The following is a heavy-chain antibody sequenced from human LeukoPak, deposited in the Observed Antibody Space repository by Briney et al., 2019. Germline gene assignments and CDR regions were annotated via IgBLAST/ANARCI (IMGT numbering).Heavy chain of an antibody. CDR1: GGSFSGYY. J-gene: IGHJ4*02. Sequence: SETLSLTCAVYGGSFSGYYWTWIRQPPGKGLEWIGEINHSGSTNYNPSLKSRFTISVDTSKNQFSLKLTSVTAADTAVYYCARVWGDSSSYYFLGHWGQGTLVTVSS. V-gene: IGHV4-34*01. D-gene: IGHD3-22*01. CDR3: ARVWGDSSSYYFLGH. CDR2: INHSGST.